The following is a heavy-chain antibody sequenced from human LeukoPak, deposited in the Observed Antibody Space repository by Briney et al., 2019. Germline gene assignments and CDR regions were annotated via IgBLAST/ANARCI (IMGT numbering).Heavy chain of an antibody. J-gene: IGHJ4*02. Sequence: ASVTVSCKASGYTFTGYYTHWVRQAPGQGLEWMGWMNPNSGNTGYAQKFQGRVTMTRNTSIRTAYMELSSLRSEDTAVYYCARGQQLVFMAKVQLERSSYFDYWGQGTLVTVSS. CDR2: MNPNSGNT. CDR3: ARGQQLVFMAKVQLERSSYFDY. V-gene: IGHV1-8*02. D-gene: IGHD1-1*01. CDR1: GYTFTGYY.